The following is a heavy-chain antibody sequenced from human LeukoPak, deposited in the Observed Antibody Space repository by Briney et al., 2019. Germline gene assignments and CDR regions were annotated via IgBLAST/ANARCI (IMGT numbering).Heavy chain of an antibody. CDR2: INAGDGNT. CDR1: GYTFTSYA. D-gene: IGHD6-13*01. V-gene: IGHV1-3*01. CDR3: ARDGAAGSYYFDY. J-gene: IGHJ4*02. Sequence: ASVKVSCKASGYTFTSYAMHWVRQAPGQRLEWMGWINAGDGNTKYSQKFQGRVTITRDTSASTAYMELSSLRSEDTAVYYCARDGAAGSYYFDYWGQGTLVTVSS.